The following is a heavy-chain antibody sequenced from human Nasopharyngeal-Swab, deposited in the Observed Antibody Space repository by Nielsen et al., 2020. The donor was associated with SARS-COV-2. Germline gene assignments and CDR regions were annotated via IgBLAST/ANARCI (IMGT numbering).Heavy chain of an antibody. CDR3: AKDIMTTVTYDWWFDT. CDR2: INAGNGNT. D-gene: IGHD4-17*01. J-gene: IGHJ5*02. V-gene: IGHV1-3*01. CDR1: GYTFTSYA. Sequence: ASVKVSCKASGYTFTSYAMHWVRQAPGQRLEWMGWINAGNGNTKYSQKFQGRVTITRDTSASTAYMELSSLRSEDTAVYYCAKDIMTTVTYDWWFDTWGQGTLVTVSS.